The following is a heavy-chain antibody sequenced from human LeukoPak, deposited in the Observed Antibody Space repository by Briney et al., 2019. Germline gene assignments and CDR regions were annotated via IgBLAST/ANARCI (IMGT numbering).Heavy chain of an antibody. CDR3: AKDILPHVVAAAGPFDY. CDR2: INTDGSST. V-gene: IGHV3-74*01. CDR1: GFTFSSYS. D-gene: IGHD6-13*01. J-gene: IGHJ4*02. Sequence: GGSLRLSCAASGFTFSSYSMNWVRQAPGKGLVWVSRINTDGSSTSYADSVKGRFTISGDNAKNSLYLQMNSLRAEDTALYYCAKDILPHVVAAAGPFDYWGQGTLVTVSS.